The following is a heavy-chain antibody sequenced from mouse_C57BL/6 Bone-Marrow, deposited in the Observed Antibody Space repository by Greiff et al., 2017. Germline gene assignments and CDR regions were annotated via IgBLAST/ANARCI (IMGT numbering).Heavy chain of an antibody. Sequence: QVQLQQSGAELVRPGTSVKVSCKASGYAFTNYLIEWVKQRPGQGLEWIGVINPGSGGTNYNEKFKGKATLTADKSSSTAYMQLSILTSEDSAVYFCARSGSLLLRAWFAYWGQGTLVTVSA. CDR3: ARSGSLLLRAWFAY. CDR1: GYAFTNYL. D-gene: IGHD1-1*01. V-gene: IGHV1-54*01. J-gene: IGHJ3*01. CDR2: INPGSGGT.